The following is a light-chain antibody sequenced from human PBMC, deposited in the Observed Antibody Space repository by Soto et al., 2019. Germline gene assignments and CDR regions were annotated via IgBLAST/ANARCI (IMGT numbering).Light chain of an antibody. J-gene: IGKJ4*01. CDR1: QSVRDN. Sequence: ETVMTQSPVTLSVSPGERATLSCRASQSVRDNLAWYQQKPGQPPRLLIYGTSTRATGIPARFSGSGSGTEFTLTSSSLQSEDVAVYYCQQYNNWPLTFGGGTKVEIK. V-gene: IGKV3-15*01. CDR2: GTS. CDR3: QQYNNWPLT.